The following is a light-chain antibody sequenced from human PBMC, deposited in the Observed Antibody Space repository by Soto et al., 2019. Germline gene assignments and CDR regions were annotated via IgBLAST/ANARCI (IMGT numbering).Light chain of an antibody. CDR2: HAS. J-gene: IGKJ1*01. CDR3: QQYRTYS. Sequence: NELTQSPATLTSSVGDRVRLTCRASESISNWLAWYQQRPGTAPKLLIYHASILETAVPSRFSGNGSGTEFTLTISSLQPGDFATYYCQQYRTYSFGQGTKVDIK. CDR1: ESISNW. V-gene: IGKV1-5*01.